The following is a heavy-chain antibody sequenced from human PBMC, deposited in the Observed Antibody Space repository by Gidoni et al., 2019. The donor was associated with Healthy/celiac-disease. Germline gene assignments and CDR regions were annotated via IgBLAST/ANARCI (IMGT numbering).Heavy chain of an antibody. D-gene: IGHD3-3*01. J-gene: IGHJ4*02. V-gene: IGHV4-39*02. CDR3: ARERFLEWLPHLDQFVY. CDR2: IYYSEST. Sequence: QLPLQESGPGLVKPSETLSLTCTVAGGSISSSSYYWGWIRQPPGKGLEWIVSIYYSESTYYNPSLKSRVTIAVDTSKNQFSLKLSSVTAADTAVYYCARERFLEWLPHLDQFVYWGQGTLVTVSS. CDR1: GGSISSSSYY.